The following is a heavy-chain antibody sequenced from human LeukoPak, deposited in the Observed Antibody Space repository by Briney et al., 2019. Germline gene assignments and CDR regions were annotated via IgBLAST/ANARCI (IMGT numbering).Heavy chain of an antibody. D-gene: IGHD4-17*01. CDR3: ARTYGDYDGAFDV. CDR1: GGSISSSTYY. CDR2: IYYSGST. V-gene: IGHV4-39*01. Sequence: PSGTLSLTCTVSGGSISSSTYYWGWIRQPPWKGLEWIGSIYYSGSTYNNPSLKSRVTIFVDTSKNQFSLKLSSVTATDTAVYYCARTYGDYDGAFDVWGQGTMVTVSS. J-gene: IGHJ3*01.